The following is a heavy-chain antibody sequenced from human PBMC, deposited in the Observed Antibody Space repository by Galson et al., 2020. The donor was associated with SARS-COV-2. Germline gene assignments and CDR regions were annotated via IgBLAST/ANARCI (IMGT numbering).Heavy chain of an antibody. D-gene: IGHD3-9*01. CDR2: ISSSSSYI. V-gene: IGHV3-21*01. CDR1: GFTFSSYS. Sequence: GGSLRLSCAASGFTFSSYSMNWVRQAPGKGLEWVSSISSSSSYIYYADSVKGRFTISRDNAKNSLYLQMNSLRAEDTAVYYCARDRSYDILTGHLPLDYWGQGTLVTVSS. CDR3: ARDRSYDILTGHLPLDY. J-gene: IGHJ4*02.